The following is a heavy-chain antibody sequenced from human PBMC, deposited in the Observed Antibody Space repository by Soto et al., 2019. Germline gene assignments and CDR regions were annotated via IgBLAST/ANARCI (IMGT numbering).Heavy chain of an antibody. CDR3: AKHGRTLVATGRLSDAFDI. D-gene: IGHD5-12*01. J-gene: IGHJ3*02. Sequence: GGSLRLSCAASGFTFNNYPMHWVRQAPGKGLEWVTIISYDGSNKYYADSVKGRFTISRDNSKNTLYLQMNSLRAEDTAVYYCAKHGRTLVATGRLSDAFDIWGQGTMVTVSS. CDR1: GFTFNNYP. CDR2: ISYDGSNK. V-gene: IGHV3-30*18.